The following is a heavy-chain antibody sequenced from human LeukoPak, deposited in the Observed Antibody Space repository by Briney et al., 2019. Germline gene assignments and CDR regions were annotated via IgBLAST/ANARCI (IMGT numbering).Heavy chain of an antibody. Sequence: PSETLSLTCAVSGVSISSNNWWTWVRQSPGKGPEWIAEIFQSGNSNYNPSLKSRVIISLDKSKNQFSLKLTSVTAADTAVYFCARVPAVGTEYYYYMDVWGKGTTVIVSS. D-gene: IGHD3-16*01. V-gene: IGHV4-4*02. CDR1: GVSISSNNW. CDR2: IFQSGNS. CDR3: ARVPAVGTEYYYYMDV. J-gene: IGHJ6*04.